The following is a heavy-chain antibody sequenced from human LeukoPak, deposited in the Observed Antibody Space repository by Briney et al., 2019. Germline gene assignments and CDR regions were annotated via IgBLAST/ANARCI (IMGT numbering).Heavy chain of an antibody. CDR2: ISWNSGSI. CDR3: AKDMARWSGDYGMDV. Sequence: GGSLRLSCAASGFTFDDYAMHWVRQAPGKGLEWVSGISWNSGSIGYADSVKGRFTISRDNAKNSLYLQMNGLRAEDTALYYCAKDMARWSGDYGMDVWGQGTTVTVSS. D-gene: IGHD4-23*01. CDR1: GFTFDDYA. V-gene: IGHV3-9*01. J-gene: IGHJ6*02.